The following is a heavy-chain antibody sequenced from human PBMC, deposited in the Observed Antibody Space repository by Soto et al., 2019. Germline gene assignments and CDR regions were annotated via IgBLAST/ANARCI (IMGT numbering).Heavy chain of an antibody. CDR2: VYDMTST. V-gene: IGHV4-59*01. Sequence: PSETLSLTCTVSSVSFRGYFWSWIRQPPGKGLEWIGYVYDMTSTNYNPSLKSRVTISMDMSKKQVSLILKSVTAADTAVYFCARGDDYGGPDTVGPAAGGLDVWGQGTTVTVSS. D-gene: IGHD4-17*01. J-gene: IGHJ6*02. CDR3: ARGDDYGGPDTVGPAAGGLDV. CDR1: SVSFRGYF.